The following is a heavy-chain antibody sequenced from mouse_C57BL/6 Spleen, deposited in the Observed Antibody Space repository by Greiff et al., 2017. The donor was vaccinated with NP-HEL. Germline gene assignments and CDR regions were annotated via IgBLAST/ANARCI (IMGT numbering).Heavy chain of an antibody. CDR1: GYSITSGYY. D-gene: IGHD2-13*01. CDR2: ISYDGSN. J-gene: IGHJ2*01. V-gene: IGHV3-6*01. Sequence: VQLKQSGPGLVKPSQSLSLTCSVTGYSITSGYYWNWIRQFPGNKLEWMGYISYDGSNNYNPSLKNRISITRDTSKNQFFLKLNSVTTEDTATYYCARFDWYFDYWGQGTTLTVSS. CDR3: ARFDWYFDY.